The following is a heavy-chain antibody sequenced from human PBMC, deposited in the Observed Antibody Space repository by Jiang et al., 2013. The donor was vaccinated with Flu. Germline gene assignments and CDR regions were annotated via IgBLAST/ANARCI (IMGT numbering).Heavy chain of an antibody. V-gene: IGHV3-48*02. Sequence: VQLLESGGGLVQPGGSLRLSCAASGFTFSSYSMNWVRQAPGKGLEWVSYISSSSSTIYFADSVQGRFTISRDNAKNSLYLQMNSLRDEDTAVYYCASRFGGVLTYWGQGTRGHRLL. J-gene: IGHJ4*02. CDR2: ISSSSSTI. D-gene: IGHD3-16*01. CDR3: ASRFGGVLTY. CDR1: GFTFSSYS.